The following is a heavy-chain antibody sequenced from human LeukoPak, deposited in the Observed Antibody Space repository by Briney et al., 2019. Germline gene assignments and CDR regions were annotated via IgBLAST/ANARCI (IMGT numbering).Heavy chain of an antibody. CDR2: IDPSDSYT. D-gene: IGHD2-2*01. Sequence: PGESLEISCKGSGYSFTSYWISWVRQMPGKGLEWMGRIDPSDSYTNYSPSFQGHVTISADKSISTAYLQWSSLKASDTAMYYCARRKYCSSTSCPFDYWGQGTLVTVSS. J-gene: IGHJ4*02. CDR3: ARRKYCSSTSCPFDY. V-gene: IGHV5-10-1*01. CDR1: GYSFTSYW.